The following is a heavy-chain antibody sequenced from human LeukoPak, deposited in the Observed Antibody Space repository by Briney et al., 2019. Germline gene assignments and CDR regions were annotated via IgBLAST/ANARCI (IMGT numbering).Heavy chain of an antibody. V-gene: IGHV3-49*04. CDR3: TRGRIVGNPLDY. CDR2: IRSKAYGGTT. CDR1: GFTFGDYA. Sequence: SLRLSCTASGFTFGDYAMSWVRQAPGKGLEWVGFIRSKAYGGTTEYAASVKGRFTISRDDSKSIAYLQMNSLKTEDTAVYYCTRGRIVGNPLDYWGQGTLVTVSS. D-gene: IGHD1-26*01. J-gene: IGHJ4*02.